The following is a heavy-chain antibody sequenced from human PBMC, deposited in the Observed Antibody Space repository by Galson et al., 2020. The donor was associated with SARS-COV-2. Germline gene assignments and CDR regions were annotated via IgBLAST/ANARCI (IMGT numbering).Heavy chain of an antibody. D-gene: IGHD3-10*01. J-gene: IGHJ4*02. CDR3: AKTGVRGVVDH. CDR2: ISAAGEST. CDR1: GFTFSNYA. Sequence: TGGSLRLSCAASGFTFSNYAMTWVRQAPGKGLEWVSLISAAGESTSYADSVKGRFTISRDNSKNTLFVQMNSLRAEDTAVYYCAKTGVRGVVDHWGQGTLVTVSS. V-gene: IGHV3-23*01.